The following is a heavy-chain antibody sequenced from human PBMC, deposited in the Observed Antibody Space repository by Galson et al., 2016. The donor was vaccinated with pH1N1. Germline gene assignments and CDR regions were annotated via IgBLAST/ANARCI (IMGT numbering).Heavy chain of an antibody. CDR2: ISSSGSTI. D-gene: IGHD5-12*01. CDR3: ARVELGKVATCGDYFYSRNV. Sequence: SLRLSCAASGFTFSDYYMTWIRQAPGKGLEWVSYISSSGSTIYYADSVKGRFTISRDNAKNSLYLQMNSLRAEDTAVYYCARVELGKVATCGDYFYSRNVWAQGPAVRVSS. J-gene: IGHJ6*02. V-gene: IGHV3-11*04. CDR1: GFTFSDYY.